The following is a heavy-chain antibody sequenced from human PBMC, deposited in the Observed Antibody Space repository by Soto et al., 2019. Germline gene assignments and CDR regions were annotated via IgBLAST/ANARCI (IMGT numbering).Heavy chain of an antibody. Sequence: GASVKVSFKASGYTFTSYYMHWVRQAPGQGLEWMGIINPSGGSTSYAQKFQGRVTMTRDTSTSTVYMELSSLRSEDTAVYYCARVSHKGYYDSSGYFCYWGQGTLVTVSS. J-gene: IGHJ4*02. CDR3: ARVSHKGYYDSSGYFCY. D-gene: IGHD3-22*01. CDR1: GYTFTSYY. CDR2: INPSGGST. V-gene: IGHV1-46*01.